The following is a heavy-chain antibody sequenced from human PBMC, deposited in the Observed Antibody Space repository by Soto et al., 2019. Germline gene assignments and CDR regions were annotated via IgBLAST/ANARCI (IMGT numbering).Heavy chain of an antibody. J-gene: IGHJ6*02. CDR1: GYTFTGYY. Sequence: ASVKVSCKASGYTFTGYYMHWVRQAPGQGLEWMGWINPNSGGTNYAQKFQGWVTMTRDTSISTAYMELSRLRSDDTAVYYCARDGQIDNSYYYYYGMDVWGQGTTVNVSS. CDR3: ARDGQIDNSYYYYYGMDV. D-gene: IGHD1-20*01. CDR2: INPNSGGT. V-gene: IGHV1-2*04.